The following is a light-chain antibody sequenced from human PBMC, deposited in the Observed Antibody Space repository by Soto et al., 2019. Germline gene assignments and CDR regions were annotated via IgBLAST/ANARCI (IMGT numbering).Light chain of an antibody. CDR2: DVS. CDR3: SSYTTSNTRQIV. J-gene: IGLJ1*01. Sequence: QRVLTHAASVSRAPGQSITISCTGTSSDVGGYNYVSWYQHHPGKAPKLMIYDVSNRPSGVSNRFSGSKSGNTASLTISGLQPEDEADYYCSSYTTSNTRQIVFGTGTKVTVL. CDR1: SSDVGGYNY. V-gene: IGLV2-14*03.